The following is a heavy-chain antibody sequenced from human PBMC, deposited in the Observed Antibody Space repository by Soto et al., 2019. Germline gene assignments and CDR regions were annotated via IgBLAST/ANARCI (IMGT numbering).Heavy chain of an antibody. J-gene: IGHJ5*02. CDR2: IYYSGST. Sequence: SETLSLTCTVSGGSISSGGYYWSWIRQHPGKGLEWIGYIYYSGSTYHNPSLKSRVTISVDTSKNQFSLKLSSVTAADTAVYYCARVRTKGVDPWGQGTLVTVSS. V-gene: IGHV4-31*03. CDR3: ARVRTKGVDP. CDR1: GGSISSGGYY.